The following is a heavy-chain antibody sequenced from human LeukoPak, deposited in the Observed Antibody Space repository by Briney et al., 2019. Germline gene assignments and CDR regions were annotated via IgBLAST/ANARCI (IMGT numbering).Heavy chain of an antibody. CDR1: GGSISSYY. CDR2: IYYSGST. Sequence: PSETLSLTCTVSGGSISSYYWSWIRQPPGKGLEWIGYIYYSGSTNYNPSPKSRVTISVDTSKNQFSLKLSSVTAADTAVYYCARDVMGCFDYWGQGTLVTVSS. D-gene: IGHD2-8*01. CDR3: ARDVMGCFDY. J-gene: IGHJ4*02. V-gene: IGHV4-59*01.